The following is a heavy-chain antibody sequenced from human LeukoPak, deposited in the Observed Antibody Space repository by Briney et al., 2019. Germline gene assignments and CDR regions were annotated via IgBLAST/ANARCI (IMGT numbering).Heavy chain of an antibody. V-gene: IGHV4-34*01. CDR3: ARMTSGAFNM. Sequence: PSETLSLTCAVYCGSFNGYYWSWIRQPPGKGLEWIGEINHSGSTNYNPSLRSRVTISVDTSKNQFSLQMISVPAADPAVYYCARMTSGAFNMWGQGTMVTVSS. CDR2: INHSGST. J-gene: IGHJ3*02. CDR1: CGSFNGYY.